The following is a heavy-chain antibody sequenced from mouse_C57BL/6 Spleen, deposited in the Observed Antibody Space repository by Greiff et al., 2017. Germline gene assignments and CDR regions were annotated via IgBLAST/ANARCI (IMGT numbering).Heavy chain of an antibody. CDR3: ARHRGSSYPSFAY. J-gene: IGHJ3*01. CDR1: GFTFSSYG. V-gene: IGHV5-6*01. D-gene: IGHD1-1*01. Sequence: EVQLKESGGDLVKPGGSLKLSCAASGFTFSSYGMSWVRQTPDKRLEWVATISSGGSYTYYPDSVKGRFTISRDNAKNTLYLQMSSLKSEDTAMYYCARHRGSSYPSFAYWGQGTLVTVSA. CDR2: ISSGGSYT.